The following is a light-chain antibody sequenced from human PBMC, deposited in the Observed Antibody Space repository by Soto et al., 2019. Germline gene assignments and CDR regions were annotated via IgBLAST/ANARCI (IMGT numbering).Light chain of an antibody. Sequence: QSALTQPASVSGSPGQSVTIPCTGTNSDLGNYKYVSWYQQYPGKPPQLLIYEVTNRPLGVSNRFSGSKSGNTASLTISGLQAEDEADYYCSSYTTTITVIGGGTKVTVL. V-gene: IGLV2-14*01. J-gene: IGLJ3*02. CDR3: SSYTTTITV. CDR2: EVT. CDR1: NSDLGNYKY.